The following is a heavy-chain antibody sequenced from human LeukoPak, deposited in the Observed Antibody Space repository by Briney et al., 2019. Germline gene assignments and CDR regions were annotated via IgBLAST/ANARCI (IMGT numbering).Heavy chain of an antibody. J-gene: IGHJ4*02. Sequence: ASVKVSCKASGYTFTSYAMNWVRQAPGQGLEWMGWINTNTGNPTYAQGFTGRFVFSLDTSVSTAYLQISSLKAEDTAVYYCARGPCRGGSCYSESRDYWGQGTLVTVSS. CDR3: ARGPCRGGSCYSESRDY. V-gene: IGHV7-4-1*02. CDR2: INTNTGNP. CDR1: GYTFTSYA. D-gene: IGHD2-15*01.